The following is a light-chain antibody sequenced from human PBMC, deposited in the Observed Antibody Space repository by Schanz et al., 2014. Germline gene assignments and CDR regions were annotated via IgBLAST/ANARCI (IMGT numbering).Light chain of an antibody. Sequence: QSSLTQPPSASGSPGQSVTLSCTGTSSDVGGYNFVSWYQQHPGKAPKLMIYEVSNRPSGVPDRFSGSKSGNTASLTVSGLQAEDEADYYCSSYAGSNFVVFGGGTKLTVL. CDR3: SSYAGSNFVV. CDR2: EVS. V-gene: IGLV2-8*01. CDR1: SSDVGGYNF. J-gene: IGLJ2*01.